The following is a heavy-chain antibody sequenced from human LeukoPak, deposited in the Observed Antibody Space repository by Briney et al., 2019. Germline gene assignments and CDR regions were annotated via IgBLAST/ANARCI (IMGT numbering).Heavy chain of an antibody. J-gene: IGHJ4*02. V-gene: IGHV4-34*01. Sequence: SETLSLTCAVYGGSFSGYYWSWIRQPPGKGLEWIGEINHSGSTNYNPSLKSRVTISVDTSKNQFSLKLSSVTAADTAVYYCAGAPNLRYFGHWGQGTLVTVSS. D-gene: IGHD3-9*01. CDR1: GGSFSGYY. CDR3: AGAPNLRYFGH. CDR2: INHSGST.